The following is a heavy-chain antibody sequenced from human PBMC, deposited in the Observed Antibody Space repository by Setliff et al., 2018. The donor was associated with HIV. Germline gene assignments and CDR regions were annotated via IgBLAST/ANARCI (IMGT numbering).Heavy chain of an antibody. Sequence: SETLSLTCTVSDNSITNYYWNWIRQPPGKGLEWIGYMYYSGRTSYNPSLKSRVTTSVNTSKNQFSLKLSSVTAADTAVYYCARGARDSSGYYYEAPGGYRMYRYFDLWGRGTLVTVSS. CDR2: MYYSGRT. D-gene: IGHD3-22*01. CDR1: DNSITNYY. J-gene: IGHJ2*01. CDR3: ARGARDSSGYYYEAPGGYRMYRYFDL. V-gene: IGHV4-59*12.